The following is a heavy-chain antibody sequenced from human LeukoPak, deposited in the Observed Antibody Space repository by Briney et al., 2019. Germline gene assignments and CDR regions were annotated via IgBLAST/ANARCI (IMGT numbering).Heavy chain of an antibody. J-gene: IGHJ6*02. V-gene: IGHV1-18*01. Sequence: ASVKVSCKASGYTFTSYGISWVRQAPGQGLEWMGWISAYNGNTNHAQKLQGRVTMTTDTSTSTAYMELRSLRSDDTAVYYCANSPGYCSGGSCSHYYYYGMDVWGQGTTVTVSS. CDR2: ISAYNGNT. CDR1: GYTFTSYG. D-gene: IGHD2-15*01. CDR3: ANSPGYCSGGSCSHYYYYGMDV.